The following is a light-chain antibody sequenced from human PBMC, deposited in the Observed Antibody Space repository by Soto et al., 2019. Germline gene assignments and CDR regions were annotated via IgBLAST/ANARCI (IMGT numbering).Light chain of an antibody. CDR1: SSDVGGYNY. J-gene: IGLJ1*01. Sequence: QSVLTQPPSASGSPGQSVAISCTGTSSDVGGYNYVSWYQQHPGKAPKLMIYEVNKRPSGVPDRFSGSKSGNTASPTVSGLQAEDEADYYCSSYAGRSNVFGTGTKVTVL. CDR3: SSYAGRSNV. CDR2: EVN. V-gene: IGLV2-8*01.